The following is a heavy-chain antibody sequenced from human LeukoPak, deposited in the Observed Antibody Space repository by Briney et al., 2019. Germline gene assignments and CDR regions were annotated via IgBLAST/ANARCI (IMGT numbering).Heavy chain of an antibody. V-gene: IGHV4-59*08. CDR2: IYYSGST. D-gene: IGHD6-13*01. Sequence: SETLSLTCTVTGGSISSYYWSWIRQPPGKGLGWIGYIYYSGSTNYNPSLKSRVTMSVDTSKNQFSLKLSSVTAADTAVYYCACSSSWYNYWGQGTLVTVSS. J-gene: IGHJ4*02. CDR1: GGSISSYY. CDR3: ACSSSWYNY.